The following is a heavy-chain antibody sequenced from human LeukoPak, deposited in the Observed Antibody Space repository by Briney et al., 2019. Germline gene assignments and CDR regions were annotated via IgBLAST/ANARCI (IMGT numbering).Heavy chain of an antibody. CDR1: GFTFSDYY. V-gene: IGHV3-11*04. D-gene: IGHD3-22*01. CDR2: ISSSGSFI. J-gene: IGHJ4*02. Sequence: PGGSLRLSCAASGFTFSDYYMSWIRQAPGKGLEWVSYISSSGSFIYYADSVKGRFTISRDNAKNSLYLQMNSLRAEDTAVYYCARETHYDSSGYHNDYWGQGTLVTVSS. CDR3: ARETHYDSSGYHNDY.